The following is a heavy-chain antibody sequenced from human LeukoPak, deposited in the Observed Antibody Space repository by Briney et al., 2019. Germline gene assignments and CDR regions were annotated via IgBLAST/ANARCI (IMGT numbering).Heavy chain of an antibody. Sequence: GGSLRLSCAVSGFTLSSYWMSWVRQAPGKGLEWVANIKEDGSEKYYVNSVKGRFTVSRDNAKNSLYLQMNSLTAEDTAVYYCARGAARMVEMATIISFEYWGQGTLVTVSS. CDR1: GFTLSSYW. CDR3: ARGAARMVEMATIISFEY. J-gene: IGHJ4*02. CDR2: IKEDGSEK. D-gene: IGHD5-24*01. V-gene: IGHV3-7*01.